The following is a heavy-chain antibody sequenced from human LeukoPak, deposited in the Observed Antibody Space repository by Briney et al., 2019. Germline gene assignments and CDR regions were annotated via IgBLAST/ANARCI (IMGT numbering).Heavy chain of an antibody. CDR1: GFTFSTYA. D-gene: IGHD2-15*01. CDR3: ARDRIGYAFDI. J-gene: IGHJ3*02. Sequence: GGSLRLSCAASGFTFSTYAMNWVRQAPGKGLVWVSRINSDGSSTSYADSVKGRFTISRDNAKNTLYLQMNSLRAEDTAVYYCARDRIGYAFDIWGQGTMVTVSS. CDR2: INSDGSST. V-gene: IGHV3-74*01.